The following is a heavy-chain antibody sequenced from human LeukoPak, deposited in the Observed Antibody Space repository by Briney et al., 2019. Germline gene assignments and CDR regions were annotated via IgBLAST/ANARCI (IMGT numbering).Heavy chain of an antibody. D-gene: IGHD3-16*02. CDR3: ARGDYDYVWGSYRLYYFDY. CDR1: GFSLSNARMG. CDR2: IFSNDEK. J-gene: IGHJ4*02. V-gene: IGHV2-26*01. Sequence: SGPVLVEPTETLTLTCTVSGFSLSNARMGVSWIRQPPGKALEWLAHIFSNDEKSYSTSLKSRLTISKDTSKSQVVLTMTNMEPVDTATYYCARGDYDYVWGSYRLYYFDYWGQGTLVTVSS.